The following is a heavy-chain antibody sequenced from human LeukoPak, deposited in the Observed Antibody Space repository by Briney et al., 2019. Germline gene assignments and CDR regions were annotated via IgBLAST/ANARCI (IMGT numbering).Heavy chain of an antibody. J-gene: IGHJ5*02. Sequence: SETLSLTCSVSGVSISSYYWSWIRQPPGKGLEWLGYIYYSGSTNYNPSLKRRVPISVDTSKNQFSLKLSSVTAADTAVYYCARGHQSLVSMIRGVISWLDPWGQGTLVTVSS. CDR2: IYYSGST. V-gene: IGHV4-59*08. D-gene: IGHD3-10*01. CDR1: GVSISSYY. CDR3: ARGHQSLVSMIRGVISWLDP.